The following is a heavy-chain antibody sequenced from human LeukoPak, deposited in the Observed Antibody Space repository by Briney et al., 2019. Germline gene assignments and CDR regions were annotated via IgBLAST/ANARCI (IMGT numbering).Heavy chain of an antibody. CDR3: ARGHNFGRLHPFDY. CDR1: GFTVSSNY. D-gene: IGHD3-9*01. J-gene: IGHJ4*02. Sequence: GGSLRLSCAASGFTVSSNYMSWVRQAPGPGLEWVSVIYSGGSTYYADSLKGRFTISRDNSKNTLYLQMNSLRAEDTAVYYCARGHNFGRLHPFDYWGQGTLVTVSS. CDR2: IYSGGST. V-gene: IGHV3-66*01.